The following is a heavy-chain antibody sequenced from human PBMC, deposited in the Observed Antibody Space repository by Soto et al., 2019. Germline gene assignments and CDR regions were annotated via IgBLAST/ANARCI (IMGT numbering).Heavy chain of an antibody. J-gene: IGHJ4*02. V-gene: IGHV3-30-3*01. D-gene: IGHD6-19*01. CDR1: GFTFSSYA. Sequence: GGSLRLSCAASGFTFSSYAMHWVRQAPGKGLEWVAVISYDGSNKYYADSVKGRFTISRDNSKNTLYLQMNSLRAEDTAVYYCARGSSGWANDYWGQGTLVTVSS. CDR2: ISYDGSNK. CDR3: ARGSSGWANDY.